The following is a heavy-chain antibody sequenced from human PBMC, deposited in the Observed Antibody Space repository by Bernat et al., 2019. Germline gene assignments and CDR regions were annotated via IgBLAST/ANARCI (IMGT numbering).Heavy chain of an antibody. Sequence: EVELVESGGTLVQPGGSLRLSCAASGFMFTKYAMHWVRQAPGKGPEYLSSILGSGDSTQYANSVKGSFIISRDNSKNTLYLHMGSLRPDDMADYCCARDKDGGYAFDHWGQGTLVTVSS. D-gene: IGHD5-12*01. CDR3: ARDKDGGYAFDH. CDR1: GFMFTKYA. V-gene: IGHV3-64*01. J-gene: IGHJ4*02. CDR2: ILGSGDST.